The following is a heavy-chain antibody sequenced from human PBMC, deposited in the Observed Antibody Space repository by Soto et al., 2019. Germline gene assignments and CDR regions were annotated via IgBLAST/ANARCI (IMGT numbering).Heavy chain of an antibody. J-gene: IGHJ4*02. CDR1: GDSVSSNSAA. D-gene: IGHD3-22*01. V-gene: IGHV6-1*01. CDR3: AKDYYYDSSGYCSDY. CDR2: TYYKSKWNN. Sequence: SQTLSLTCAISGDSVSSNSAAWNWIRQSPSRGLEWLGRTYYKSKWNNDYALSVKSRITINPDTSKNQFSLHLYSVTPEDTAVYYCAKDYYYDSSGYCSDYWGQGTLVTVSS.